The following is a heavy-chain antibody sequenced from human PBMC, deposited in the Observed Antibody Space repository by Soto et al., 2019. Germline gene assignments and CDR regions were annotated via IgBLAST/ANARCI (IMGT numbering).Heavy chain of an antibody. CDR1: GGSISSGDYY. CDR3: ARETGYDIYGMDV. CDR2: IYSSGST. V-gene: IGHV4-30-4*01. D-gene: IGHD3-9*01. J-gene: IGHJ6*02. Sequence: SETLSLTCTVSGGSISSGDYYWSWIRQPPGKGLEWIGYIYSSGSTYYNPSLKSRVTISVDTSKNQFSLKLTSVTAADTAVYYCARETGYDIYGMDVWGQGTTVTVSS.